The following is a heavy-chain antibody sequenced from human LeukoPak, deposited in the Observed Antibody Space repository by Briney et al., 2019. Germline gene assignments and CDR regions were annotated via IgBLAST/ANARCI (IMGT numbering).Heavy chain of an antibody. V-gene: IGHV1-24*01. Sequence: GASVKVSCKVSGYTLTELSMHWVRQAPGKGLEGMGGFDPEDGETIYAQKFQGRVTMTEDTSTDTAYMELSSLRSEDTAVYYCATSLRGVILPLNWFDPWGQGTLVTVSS. D-gene: IGHD3-10*01. CDR3: ATSLRGVILPLNWFDP. CDR1: GYTLTELS. J-gene: IGHJ5*02. CDR2: FDPEDGET.